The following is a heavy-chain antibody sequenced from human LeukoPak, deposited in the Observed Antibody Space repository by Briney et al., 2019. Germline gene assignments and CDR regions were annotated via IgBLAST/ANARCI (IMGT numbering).Heavy chain of an antibody. D-gene: IGHD2-8*01. CDR3: ARGSSNMAGRDNWFDP. J-gene: IGHJ5*02. Sequence: GGSLRLSCAASGFTFSSYGMSWVRQAPGKGLEWVSSISTSSSYIDYADSVKGRFTISRDNAKNSLYLQMNSLRADDTAVYYCARGSSNMAGRDNWFDPWGQGTLVTVSS. CDR1: GFTFSSYG. V-gene: IGHV3-21*01. CDR2: ISTSSSYI.